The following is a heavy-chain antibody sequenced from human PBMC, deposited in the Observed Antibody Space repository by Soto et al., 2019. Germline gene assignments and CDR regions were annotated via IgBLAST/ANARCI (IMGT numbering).Heavy chain of an antibody. J-gene: IGHJ6*02. CDR3: AKDIGRRYSYGRYYYSGMDF. CDR1: GFTFDDYA. D-gene: IGHD5-18*01. Sequence: EVQLVESGGGLVQPGRSLRLSCAASGFTFDDYAMHWVRQAPGKGLEWVSGISWNSGSIGYADSVKGRFTISRDNAKNSLYLQMNSLRAEDTALYYCAKDIGRRYSYGRYYYSGMDFWGQVTTFTVSS. V-gene: IGHV3-9*01. CDR2: ISWNSGSI.